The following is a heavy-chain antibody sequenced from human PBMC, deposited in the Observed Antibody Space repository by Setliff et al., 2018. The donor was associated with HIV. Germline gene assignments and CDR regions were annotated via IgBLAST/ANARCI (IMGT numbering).Heavy chain of an antibody. CDR1: GGSISSGGFY. V-gene: IGHV4-31*03. Sequence: SETLSLTCTVTGGSISSGGFYWTWIRQHPGKGLEWIGYIYNTGSTYHSPSLESRVTISIDPSKNQFSLKLSSVTAADTAVYYCARAPLSGGNFGWFDPWGQGTLVTVSS. D-gene: IGHD2-15*01. CDR2: IYNTGST. J-gene: IGHJ5*02. CDR3: ARAPLSGGNFGWFDP.